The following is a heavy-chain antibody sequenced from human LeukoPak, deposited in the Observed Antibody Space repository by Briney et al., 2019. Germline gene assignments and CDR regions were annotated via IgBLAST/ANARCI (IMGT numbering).Heavy chain of an antibody. CDR3: ARGHSELQATSYYYYGMDV. CDR2: ISGSGGST. Sequence: GGSLRLSCAASGFTFSSYAMSWVRQAPGKGLEWVSAISGSGGSTYYADSVKGRFTISRDNSKNTLYLQMNSLRGEDTAVYYCARGHSELQATSYYYYGMDVWGQGTTVTVSS. J-gene: IGHJ6*02. V-gene: IGHV3-23*01. D-gene: IGHD5-24*01. CDR1: GFTFSSYA.